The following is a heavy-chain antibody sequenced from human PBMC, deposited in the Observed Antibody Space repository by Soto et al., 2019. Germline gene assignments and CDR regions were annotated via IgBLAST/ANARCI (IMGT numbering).Heavy chain of an antibody. CDR2: IKRDGSTT. Sequence: EVQLVESGGGLVQPGGSLRLSCEDSGFTFSDYWMHWVRQAPGKGLEWVSRIKRDGSTTNYADSVKGRFNISRDNAKNTLYLEMNSLRVEDTADYYCARGAINYYYEDVWGKGTTVTVSS. CDR3: ARGAINYYYEDV. J-gene: IGHJ6*03. V-gene: IGHV3-74*01. CDR1: GFTFSDYW.